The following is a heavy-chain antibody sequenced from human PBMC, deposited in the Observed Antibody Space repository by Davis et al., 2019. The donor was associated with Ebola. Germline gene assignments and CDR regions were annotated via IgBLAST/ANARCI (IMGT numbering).Heavy chain of an antibody. CDR3: ARAGVAGTVRGFDP. CDR1: GFTFSDYY. CDR2: ISSSGSTI. Sequence: GESLKISCAASGFTFSDYYMSWIRQAPGKGLEWVSYISSSGSTIYYADSVKGRFTISRDNAKNSLYLQMNSLRAEDTAVYYCARAGVAGTVRGFDPWGQGTLVTVSS. J-gene: IGHJ5*02. D-gene: IGHD6-19*01. V-gene: IGHV3-11*04.